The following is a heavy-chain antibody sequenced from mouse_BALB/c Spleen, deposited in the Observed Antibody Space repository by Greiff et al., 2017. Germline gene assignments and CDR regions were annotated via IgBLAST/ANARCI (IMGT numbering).Heavy chain of an antibody. D-gene: IGHD2-1*01. CDR2: ISYSGST. J-gene: IGHJ3*01. CDR3: ARWTDVYYGNPY. V-gene: IGHV3-2*02. Sequence: EVKLQESGPGLVKPSQSLSLTCTVTGYSITSDYAWNWIRQFPGNKLEWMGYISYSGSTSYNPSLKSRISITRDTSKNQFFLQLNSVTTEDTATYYCARWTDVYYGNPYWGQGTLVTVSA. CDR1: GYSITSDYA.